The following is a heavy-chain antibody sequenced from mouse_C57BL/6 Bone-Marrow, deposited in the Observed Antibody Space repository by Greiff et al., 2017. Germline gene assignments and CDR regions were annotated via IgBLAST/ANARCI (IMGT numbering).Heavy chain of an antibody. CDR1: GFTFSSYA. J-gene: IGHJ2*01. CDR2: ISDGGSYT. CDR3: ARDRRYYGSREFDY. D-gene: IGHD1-1*01. V-gene: IGHV5-4*01. Sequence: EVMLVESGGGLVKPGGSLKLSCAASGFTFSSYAMSWVRQTPEKRLEWVATISDGGSYTYYPDNVKGRFTISRDNAKNNLYLQMSHLKSEDTAMYYCARDRRYYGSREFDYWGQGTTLTVSS.